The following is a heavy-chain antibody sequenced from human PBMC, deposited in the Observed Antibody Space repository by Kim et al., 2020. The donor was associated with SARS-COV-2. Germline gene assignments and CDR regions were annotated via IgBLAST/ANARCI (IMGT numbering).Heavy chain of an antibody. J-gene: IGHJ6*02. V-gene: IGHV1-69*13. D-gene: IGHD5-18*01. Sequence: SVKVSCKASGGTFSSYAISWVRQAPGQGLEWMGGIIPIFGTANYAQKFQGRVTITADESTSTAYMELSSLRSEDTAVYYCARGGWVRGGGYSYGYWSGYYFYDRDVGGQGTTVTVSS. CDR2: IIPIFGTA. CDR1: GGTFSSYA. CDR3: ARGGWVRGGGYSYGYWSGYYFYDRDV.